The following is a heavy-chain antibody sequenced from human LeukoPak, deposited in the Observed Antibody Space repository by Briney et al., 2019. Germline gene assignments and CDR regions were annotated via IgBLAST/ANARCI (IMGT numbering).Heavy chain of an antibody. V-gene: IGHV4-39*07. J-gene: IGHJ5*02. D-gene: IGHD2-2*02. CDR2: IYYSGST. CDR1: GGSISSSSYY. Sequence: PSETLSLTCTVSGGSISSSSYYWGWIRQPPGKGLEWIGSIYYSGSTYYNPSLKSRVTISVDTSKSQFSLKLSSVTAADTAVYYCAREIRGYCSSSSCYTWFDPWGQGTLVTVSS. CDR3: AREIRGYCSSSSCYTWFDP.